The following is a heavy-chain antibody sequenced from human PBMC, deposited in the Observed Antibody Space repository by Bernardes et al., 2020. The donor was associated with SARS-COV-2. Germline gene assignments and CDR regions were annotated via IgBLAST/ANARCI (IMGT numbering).Heavy chain of an antibody. CDR2: ISGSGGSA. V-gene: IGHV3-23*01. J-gene: IGHJ5*02. Sequence: GRSLRLSCAASGFSFSSYAMTWVRQAPGKGLEWASAISGSGGSAYYVESVKGRFTISRDNSKNTLYLQMNSLRVEDTAVYYCAKGASVSWLNWFDPWGRGTLVTVSS. D-gene: IGHD6-13*01. CDR1: GFSFSSYA. CDR3: AKGASVSWLNWFDP.